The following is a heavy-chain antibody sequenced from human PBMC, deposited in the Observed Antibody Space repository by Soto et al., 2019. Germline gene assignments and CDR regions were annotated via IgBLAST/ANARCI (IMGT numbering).Heavy chain of an antibody. Sequence: QVQLVQSGAEVKKPGASVKVSCKASGYTFTSYYIHCVRQAPGQGLERMVVINPSGGGTSYAQKFQGRVTITRDTATSTVYMELSSLRSEDTAVYYCARVRGGELYDGMDVWGQGTTVTVSS. CDR3: ARVRGGELYDGMDV. CDR1: GYTFTSYY. J-gene: IGHJ6*02. D-gene: IGHD3-10*01. V-gene: IGHV1-46*01. CDR2: INPSGGGT.